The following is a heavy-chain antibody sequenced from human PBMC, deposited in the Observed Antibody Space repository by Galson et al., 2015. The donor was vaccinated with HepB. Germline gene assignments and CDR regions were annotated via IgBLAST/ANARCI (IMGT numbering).Heavy chain of an antibody. CDR2: ISAYNGNT. CDR3: ARAGGDYAAIYYFYGMDV. V-gene: IGHV1-18*04. Sequence: SVKVSCKASGYTFTTYGISWVRQAPGQGLEWMGWISAYNGNTNYAQKLLGRVTMTTDTSTSTAYMEVRSLKSDDTAVYYCARAGGDYAAIYYFYGMDVWGQGTTVTVSS. D-gene: IGHD4-17*01. CDR1: GYTFTTYG. J-gene: IGHJ6*02.